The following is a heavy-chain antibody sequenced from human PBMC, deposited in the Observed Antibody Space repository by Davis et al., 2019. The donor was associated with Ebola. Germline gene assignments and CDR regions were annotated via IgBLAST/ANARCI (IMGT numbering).Heavy chain of an antibody. D-gene: IGHD6-13*01. J-gene: IGHJ4*02. CDR1: GGSTSSYY. Sequence: MPSETLSLTCTVPGGSTSSYYWSCIRQPPGKALEWIGYIYYSGSTYYNPSLKSRVTIYVDTSKNQFSLKLSSVTAADTDVYYCASSSWYYFDDWGQGTLVTVSS. CDR3: ASSSWYYFDD. CDR2: IYYSGST. V-gene: IGHV4-59*04.